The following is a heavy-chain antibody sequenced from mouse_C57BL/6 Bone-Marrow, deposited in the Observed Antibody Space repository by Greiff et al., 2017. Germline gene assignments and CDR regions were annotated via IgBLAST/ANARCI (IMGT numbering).Heavy chain of an antibody. CDR3: DRDYDEGYYAMDD. J-gene: IGHJ4*01. D-gene: IGHD2-4*01. V-gene: IGHV2-9-1*01. CDR1: GFSLTSYA. CDR2: IWTGGGT. Sequence: QVQLQQSGPGLVAPSQSLSITCTVSGFSLTSYAISWVRQPPGKGLEWLGVIWTGGGTNYNSALKSRLSISKDNSKSQVFLKMNSLQTDDTARYYCDRDYDEGYYAMDDWGQGTSVTVAS.